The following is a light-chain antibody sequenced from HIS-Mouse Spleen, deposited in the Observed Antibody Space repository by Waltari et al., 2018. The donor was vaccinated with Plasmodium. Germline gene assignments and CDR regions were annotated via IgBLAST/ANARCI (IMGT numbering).Light chain of an antibody. CDR1: QSVSSH. J-gene: IGKJ1*01. CDR3: QQYNNWPRGT. CDR2: GAS. V-gene: IGKV3-15*01. Sequence: IVMTQSPATLSVSPGERATLSCRASQSVSSHVAWYQQKPGQAPMVLIYGASTRATCIPARFSGSGSGTEFTLTISSMQSEDFAVYYCQQYNNWPRGTFGQGTKVEIK.